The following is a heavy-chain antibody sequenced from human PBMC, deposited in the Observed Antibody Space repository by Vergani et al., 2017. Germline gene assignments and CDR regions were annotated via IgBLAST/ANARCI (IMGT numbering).Heavy chain of an antibody. CDR1: GFTFSDYY. J-gene: IGHJ4*02. CDR3: ARAVSGYDPFDY. CDR2: ISSSSSYT. Sequence: VQLVESGGGLVKPGGSLRLSCAASGFTFSDYYMSWIRQAPGKGLEWVSYISSSSSYTNYADSVKGRFTISRDNAKNSLYLQMNSLRAEDTAVYYCARAVSGYDPFDYWGQGTLVTVSS. V-gene: IGHV3-11*06. D-gene: IGHD5-12*01.